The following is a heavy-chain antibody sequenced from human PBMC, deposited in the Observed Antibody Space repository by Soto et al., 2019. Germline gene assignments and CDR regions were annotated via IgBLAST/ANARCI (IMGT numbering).Heavy chain of an antibody. D-gene: IGHD3-22*01. CDR3: ARAYPLYYYDSSGYPPFDY. V-gene: IGHV1-18*01. CDR2: ISAYNGNT. Sequence: QVPLVQSGAEVKKPGASVKVSCKASGYTFTSYGISWVRQAPGQGLEWMGWISAYNGNTNYAQKLQGRVTMTTDTSTSTAYMELRSLRSDDTAVYYCARAYPLYYYDSSGYPPFDYWGQGTLVTVSS. CDR1: GYTFTSYG. J-gene: IGHJ4*02.